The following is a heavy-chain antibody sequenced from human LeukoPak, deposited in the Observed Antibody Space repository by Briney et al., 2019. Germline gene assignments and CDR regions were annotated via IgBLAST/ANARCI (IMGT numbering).Heavy chain of an antibody. CDR2: ISYDGSNK. Sequence: GGSLRLSCAASGFTFSSYAMHWVRQAPGKGLEWVAVISYDGSNKYYTDSVKGRFTISRDNSKNTLYLQMNSLRAEDTAVYYCARGCSSSWYSDYYYMDVWGKGTTVTVSS. CDR3: ARGCSSSWYSDYYYMDV. J-gene: IGHJ6*03. D-gene: IGHD6-13*01. CDR1: GFTFSSYA. V-gene: IGHV3-30*04.